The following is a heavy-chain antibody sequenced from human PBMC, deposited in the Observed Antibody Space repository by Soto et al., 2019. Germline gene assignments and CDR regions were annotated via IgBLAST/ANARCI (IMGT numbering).Heavy chain of an antibody. CDR1: GGTFSSYA. V-gene: IGHV1-69*13. J-gene: IGHJ4*02. CDR3: ARVSWNYQRGSSRDY. CDR2: IIPIFGTA. D-gene: IGHD1-7*01. Sequence: SVKVSFKASGGTFSSYAISWVRQAPGQGLEWMGGIIPIFGTANYAQKFQGRVTITADESTSTAYMELSSLRSEDTAVYYCARVSWNYQRGSSRDYWGQGTLVTVSS.